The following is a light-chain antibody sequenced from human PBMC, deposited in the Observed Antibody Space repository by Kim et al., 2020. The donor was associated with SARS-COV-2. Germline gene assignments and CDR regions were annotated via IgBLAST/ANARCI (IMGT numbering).Light chain of an antibody. Sequence: QSALTQPRSVSRSPGQSVTISCTGTSRDVGGYNYVSWFQQHPGKAPKLMIYDVTKRPSGVPDRFSGSKSGNTASLTISGLQGEDEADYYCFSYAGSYTWVFGGGTQLTVL. V-gene: IGLV2-11*01. J-gene: IGLJ3*02. CDR1: SRDVGGYNY. CDR2: DVT. CDR3: FSYAGSYTWV.